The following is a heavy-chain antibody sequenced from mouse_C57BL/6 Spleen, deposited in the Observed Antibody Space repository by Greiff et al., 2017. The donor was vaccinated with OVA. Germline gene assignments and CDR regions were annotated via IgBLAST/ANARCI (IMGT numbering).Heavy chain of an antibody. Sequence: QVQLKESGPELVKPGASVKFSCKASGYTFTSYDINWVKQRPGQGLEWIGWIYPRDGSTKYNDKFKGKATLTVDTSSSTVYLKLHSLTSEDTAVYYCARSNYYGGSSAWFAYWGQGTLVTVSA. CDR2: IYPRDGST. CDR1: GYTFTSYD. V-gene: IGHV1-85*01. D-gene: IGHD1-1*01. CDR3: ARSNYYGGSSAWFAY. J-gene: IGHJ3*01.